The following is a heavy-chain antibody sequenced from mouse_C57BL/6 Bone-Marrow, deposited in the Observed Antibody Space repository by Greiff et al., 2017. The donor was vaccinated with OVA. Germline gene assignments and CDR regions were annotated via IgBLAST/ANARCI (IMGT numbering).Heavy chain of an antibody. J-gene: IGHJ1*03. V-gene: IGHV5-15*04. Sequence: EVMLVESGGGLVQPGGSLKLSCAASGFTFSDYGMAWVRQAPRKGPEWVAFISNLAYSIYYADTVTGRFPISRENAKNTLYLEVSSRRSEDTARYYCARRWYFDVWGTGTTVTVSS. CDR1: GFTFSDYG. CDR3: ARRWYFDV. CDR2: ISNLAYSI.